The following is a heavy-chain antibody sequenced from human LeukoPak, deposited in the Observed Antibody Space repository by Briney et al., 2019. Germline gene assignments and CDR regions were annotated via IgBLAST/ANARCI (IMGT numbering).Heavy chain of an antibody. J-gene: IGHJ4*02. CDR1: GGSISNYY. CDR3: ARSERGAEFDS. V-gene: IGHV4-4*07. Sequence: SETLSLTCTVSGGSISNYYWSWIRQPAGKGPEWIGRIHSSGGTNYNPSLKSRVTMSVDTSKNQFSLKLSSVAAADTAVYYRARSERGAEFDSWGQGTLVTVSS. D-gene: IGHD1-26*01. CDR2: IHSSGGT.